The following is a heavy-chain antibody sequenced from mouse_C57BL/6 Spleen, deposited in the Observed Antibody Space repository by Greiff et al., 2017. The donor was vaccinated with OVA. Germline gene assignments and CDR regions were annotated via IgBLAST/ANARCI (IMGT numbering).Heavy chain of an antibody. CDR2: IDPSDSET. Sequence: QVHVKQPGAELVRPGSSVKLSCKASGYTFTSYWMHWVKQRPIQGLEWIGNIDPSDSETHYNQKFKDKATLTVDKSSSTAYMQLSSLTSEDSAVYYCAYSGNAMDYWGQGTSVTVSS. V-gene: IGHV1-52*01. J-gene: IGHJ4*01. CDR3: AYSGNAMDY. D-gene: IGHD3-2*02. CDR1: GYTFTSYW.